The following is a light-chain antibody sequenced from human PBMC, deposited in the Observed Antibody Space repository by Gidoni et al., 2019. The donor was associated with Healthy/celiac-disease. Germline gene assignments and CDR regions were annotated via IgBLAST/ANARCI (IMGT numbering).Light chain of an antibody. CDR1: QSISSY. V-gene: IGKV1-39*01. J-gene: IGKJ4*01. CDR2: AAS. CDR3: QQSYSTPLT. Sequence: DIHMTQSPSSLSASVGDRVTITCRASQSISSYLNWYRQKPGKAPKLLIYAASSLQSGVPSRFSGSGSGTDFTLTISSLQPENFATYYCQQSYSTPLTFGGGTKVEIK.